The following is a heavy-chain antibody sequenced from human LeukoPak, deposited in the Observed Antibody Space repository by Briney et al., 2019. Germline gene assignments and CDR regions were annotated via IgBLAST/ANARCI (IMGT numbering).Heavy chain of an antibody. V-gene: IGHV4-59*08. D-gene: IGHD1-26*01. CDR3: ARHGPYLGRLGWFDP. CDR2: FYYTGGT. J-gene: IGHJ5*02. CDR1: SGSISGYN. Sequence: PSETLSLTCTVSSGSISGYNGSWLRQPPGRGVGWVGYFYYTGGTNYNPSLKSRVTISVDTSKNQFSLNLSSVTAADTAVYYWARHGPYLGRLGWFDPWGQGTLVTVSS.